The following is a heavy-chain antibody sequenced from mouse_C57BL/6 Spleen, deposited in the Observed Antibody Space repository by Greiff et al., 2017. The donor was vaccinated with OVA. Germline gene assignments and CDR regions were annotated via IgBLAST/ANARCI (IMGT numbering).Heavy chain of an antibody. CDR1: GYTFTDYE. V-gene: IGHV1-15*01. CDR2: IDPDTGGT. CDR3: TRFFTTGAMDY. Sequence: VQLQESGAELVRPGASVTLSCKASGYTFTDYEMHWVKQTPVHGLEWIGAIDPDTGGTAYNQKFKGKAILTADKSSSTAYMELRSLTSEDSAVYYCTRFFTTGAMDYWGQGTSVTVSS. D-gene: IGHD1-1*01. J-gene: IGHJ4*01.